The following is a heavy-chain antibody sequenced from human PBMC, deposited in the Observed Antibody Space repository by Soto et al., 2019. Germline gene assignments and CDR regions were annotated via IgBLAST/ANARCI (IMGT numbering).Heavy chain of an antibody. CDR2: TDYKSKWYN. V-gene: IGHV6-1*01. J-gene: IGHJ4*02. CDR3: ARDRDSGPNRFDF. Sequence: SQTLSLTCVISGDSVSINSAGWNLIRQCPSRGLEWLGATDYKSKWYNDYAVSVKSRIIINPDTSKNQFSLQLNSVTPEDTAVYYCARDRDSGPNRFDFWGQGTVVTVSS. D-gene: IGHD1-26*01. CDR1: GDSVSINSAG.